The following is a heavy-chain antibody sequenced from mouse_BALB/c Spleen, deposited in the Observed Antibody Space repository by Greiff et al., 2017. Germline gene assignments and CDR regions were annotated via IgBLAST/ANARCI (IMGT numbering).Heavy chain of an antibody. CDR2: ILPGSGST. CDR1: GYTFSSYW. D-gene: IGHD3-3*01. Sequence: VQLQQSGAELMKPGASVKISCKATGYTFSSYWIEWVKQRPGHGLEWIGEILPGSGSTNYNEKFKGKATFTADTSSNTAYMQLSSLTSEDSAVYYCARARGRTWFAYWGQGTLVTVSA. V-gene: IGHV1-9*01. CDR3: ARARGRTWFAY. J-gene: IGHJ3*01.